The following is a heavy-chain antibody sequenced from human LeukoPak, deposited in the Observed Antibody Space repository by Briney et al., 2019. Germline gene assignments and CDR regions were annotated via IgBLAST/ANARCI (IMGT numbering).Heavy chain of an antibody. CDR3: ARDRRRLRGMNGDGDAFDI. D-gene: IGHD1-1*01. J-gene: IGHJ3*02. CDR2: IYSDGSI. Sequence: GGSLRLSCAASGFSVGGNYISWVRQAPGKWLEWVSMIYSDGSIFHADSVKGRFTVSRDNSRNTLDLQMNSLRVEDTAVYFCARDRRRLRGMNGDGDAFDIWGQGTMVTVSS. CDR1: GFSVGGNY. V-gene: IGHV3-53*01.